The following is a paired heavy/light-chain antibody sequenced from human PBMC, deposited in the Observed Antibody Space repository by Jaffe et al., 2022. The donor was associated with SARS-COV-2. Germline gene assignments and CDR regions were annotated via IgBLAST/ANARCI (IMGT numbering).Light chain of an antibody. V-gene: IGLV2-14*03. CDR1: GSDVGGYNF. CDR2: DVK. CDR3: SSYRTTATLV. J-gene: IGLJ1*01. Sequence: QSALTQPASVSGSLGQSIAISCTGTGSDVGGYNFVSWYQQHPGKAPKLLIYDVKTRPSGVSNRFSGSKSGNTASLTISGLQADDEADYFCSSYRTTATLVFGSGTKVTV.
Heavy chain of an antibody. CDR1: GYKFSDYW. CDR2: IYPGDSDI. Sequence: EVQLVQSGTEVKKPGESLKISCKASGYKFSDYWIAWVRQKPGKGLEWMGIIYPGDSDITHRPSFQGQVTLSADPSISTAYLQWNSLKASDTGIYYCARLGSYRSGWADYWGQGILVTVSS. CDR3: ARLGSYRSGWADY. V-gene: IGHV5-51*01. D-gene: IGHD6-19*01. J-gene: IGHJ4*02.